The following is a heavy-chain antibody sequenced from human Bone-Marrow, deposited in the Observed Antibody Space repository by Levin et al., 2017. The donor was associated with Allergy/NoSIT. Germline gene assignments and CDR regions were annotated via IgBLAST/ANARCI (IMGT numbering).Heavy chain of an antibody. CDR3: AKGYCSSGSCYTSDSYFDY. CDR1: GLTFSSYA. D-gene: IGHD2-2*02. J-gene: IGHJ4*02. V-gene: IGHV3-23*01. CDR2: ISYSGSST. Sequence: ASVKVSCAASGLTFSSYAMSWVRQAPGKGLEWVSAISYSGSSTYYEDSVKGRFTISRDNSKNTLYLQMNSLRVEDTAIYYCAKGYCSSGSCYTSDSYFDYWGQGTLVTVSS.